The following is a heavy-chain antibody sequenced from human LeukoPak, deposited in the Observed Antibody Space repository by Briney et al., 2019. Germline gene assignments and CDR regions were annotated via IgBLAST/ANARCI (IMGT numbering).Heavy chain of an antibody. Sequence: SETLSLTCTVSGGSISSSSYYWGWIRQPPGKGLEWIGSIYYSGSTYYNPSLKSRVTISVNTSKNQFSLKLSSVTAADTAVYYCARDSRYCSGGSCYSGNYFFDYWGQGTLVTVPS. CDR1: GGSISSSSYY. CDR2: IYYSGST. J-gene: IGHJ4*02. CDR3: ARDSRYCSGGSCYSGNYFFDY. V-gene: IGHV4-39*02. D-gene: IGHD2-15*01.